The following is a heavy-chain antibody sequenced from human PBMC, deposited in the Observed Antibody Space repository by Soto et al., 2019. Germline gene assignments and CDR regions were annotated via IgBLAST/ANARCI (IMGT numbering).Heavy chain of an antibody. CDR3: ATMDYGDYHTLQLDY. CDR2: ISGSGGST. D-gene: IGHD4-17*01. CDR1: GFTFSSYA. Sequence: EVQLLESGGGLVQPGGSLRLSCAASGFTFSSYAMSWVRQAPGKGLEWVSAISGSGGSTYYADSVKGRFTISRDNSKNTLYLQMNSLRAEDTAVYYCATMDYGDYHTLQLDYWGQGTLVTVSS. V-gene: IGHV3-23*01. J-gene: IGHJ4*02.